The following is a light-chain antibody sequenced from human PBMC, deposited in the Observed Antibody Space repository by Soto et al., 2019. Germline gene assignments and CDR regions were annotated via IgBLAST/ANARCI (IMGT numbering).Light chain of an antibody. CDR1: SSDIGHYDY. V-gene: IGLV2-14*03. CDR3: CSLTTSHTYV. CDR2: HAT. J-gene: IGLJ1*01. Sequence: QSALTQPASVSGSPGQSITISCTGTSSDIGHYDYVSWYQQHPGKAPKLMIYHATYRPSGVSNRYSGSKSGNSASLTISGLQADDEADYYCCSLTTSHTYVFGSVTKVTGL.